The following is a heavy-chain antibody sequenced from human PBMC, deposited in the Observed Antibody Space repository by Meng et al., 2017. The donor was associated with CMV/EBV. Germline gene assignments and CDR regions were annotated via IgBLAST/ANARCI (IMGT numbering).Heavy chain of an antibody. CDR1: GGSISSYY. CDR3: ARDGPVTMIVVGNWFDP. J-gene: IGHJ5*02. Sequence: SETLSLTCTVSGGSISSYYWSWIRQPPGKGLEWIGSIYYSGSTYYNPSLKSRVTISVDTSKNQLSLKLSSVTAADTAVYYCARDGPVTMIVVGNWFDPWGQGTLVTVSS. V-gene: IGHV4-59*12. D-gene: IGHD3-22*01. CDR2: IYYSGST.